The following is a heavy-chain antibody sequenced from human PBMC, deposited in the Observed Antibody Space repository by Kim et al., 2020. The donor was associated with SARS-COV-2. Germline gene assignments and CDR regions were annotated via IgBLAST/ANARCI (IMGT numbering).Heavy chain of an antibody. V-gene: IGHV3-23*01. D-gene: IGHD3-10*01. Sequence: GGSLRLSCAASGFTFSSYAMSWVRQAPGKGLEWVSAISGSGGSTYYADSVKGRFTISRDNSKNTLYLQMNSLRAEDTAVYYCAKDRRPFYGSGSYPPYNWFDPWGQGTLVTVSS. J-gene: IGHJ5*02. CDR1: GFTFSSYA. CDR3: AKDRRPFYGSGSYPPYNWFDP. CDR2: ISGSGGST.